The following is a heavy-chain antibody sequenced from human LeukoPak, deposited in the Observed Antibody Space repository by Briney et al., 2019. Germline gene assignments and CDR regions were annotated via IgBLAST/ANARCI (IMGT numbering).Heavy chain of an antibody. Sequence: GGSLRLSCAASGFTVSTNYLSWVRQAPGKGLEWVSIIYTGGSTYYADSVKGRFIISRDNSKNTLYLQMNSLRAEDTAVYYCAREWGSGYFSLDYWGQGTLVTVSS. CDR2: IYTGGST. J-gene: IGHJ4*02. V-gene: IGHV3-66*01. CDR1: GFTVSTNY. CDR3: AREWGSGYFSLDY. D-gene: IGHD5-12*01.